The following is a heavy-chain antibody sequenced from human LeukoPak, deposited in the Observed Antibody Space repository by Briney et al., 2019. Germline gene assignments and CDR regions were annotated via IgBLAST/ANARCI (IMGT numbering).Heavy chain of an antibody. CDR1: GFTFSYYN. Sequence: GGSLRLSCAASGFTFSYYNMNWVRQAPGKGLEWVSYISDSSSTIYYAESVKGRLTISRDHAKNSLYLQMNSLRAEDTAAYYCARASVGALLKGDYWGQGTLVTVSS. D-gene: IGHD1-26*01. J-gene: IGHJ4*02. CDR2: ISDSSSTI. V-gene: IGHV3-48*01. CDR3: ARASVGALLKGDY.